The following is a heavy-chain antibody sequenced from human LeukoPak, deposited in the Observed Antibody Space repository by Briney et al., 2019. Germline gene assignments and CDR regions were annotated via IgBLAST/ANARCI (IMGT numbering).Heavy chain of an antibody. CDR3: AKEAYTSSYFED. CDR2: ISGSGHST. Sequence: PGGSLRPSCAASGFTFSNYAMSWVRQAPGTGLEWVSTISGSGHSTYYADSVKGRFTISRDNSKNTLYLQVNSLRAEDTAVYYCAKEAYTSSYFEDWGQGTLVTVSS. J-gene: IGHJ4*02. V-gene: IGHV3-23*01. CDR1: GFTFSNYA. D-gene: IGHD6-13*01.